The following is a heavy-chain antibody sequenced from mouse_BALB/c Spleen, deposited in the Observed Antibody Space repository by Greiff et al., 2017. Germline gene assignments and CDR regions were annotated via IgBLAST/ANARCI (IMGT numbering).Heavy chain of an antibody. CDR3: AYYRYDVSRV. CDR2: IYPGSGST. J-gene: IGHJ1*01. Sequence: QVHVKQSGPELVKPGASVKMSCKASGYTFTDYVISWVKQRTGQGLEWIGEIYPGSGSTYYNEKFKGKATLTADKSSNTAYMQLSSLTSEDSAVYFCAYYRYDVSRVWGAGTTVTVSS. V-gene: IGHV1-77*01. CDR1: GYTFTDYV. D-gene: IGHD2-14*01.